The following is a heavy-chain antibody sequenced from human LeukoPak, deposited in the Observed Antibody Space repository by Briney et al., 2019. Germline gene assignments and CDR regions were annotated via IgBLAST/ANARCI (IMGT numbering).Heavy chain of an antibody. J-gene: IGHJ4*02. CDR1: GGSISDYY. CDR2: IYYTGSV. CDR3: ARRRRGAANDY. V-gene: IGHV4-59*12. Sequence: SETLSLTCTVSGGSISDYYWSWIRQPQGKGLEWIGYIYYTGSVNYNSSLKSRVTISVDTSKNQFSLKLSSVTAADTAVYYCARRRRGAANDYWGQGTLVTVSS. D-gene: IGHD3-10*01.